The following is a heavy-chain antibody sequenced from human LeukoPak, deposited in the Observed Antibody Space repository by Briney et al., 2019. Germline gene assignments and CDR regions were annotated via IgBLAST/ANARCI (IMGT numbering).Heavy chain of an antibody. V-gene: IGHV3-23*01. CDR2: ISGSGGST. CDR1: GFTFSSYA. D-gene: IGHD6-13*01. CDR3: AKDQPAIAAAGPY. J-gene: IGHJ4*02. Sequence: GGSLRLSCAASGFTFSSYAMSWVRQAPGKGLEWVSGISGSGGSTYYADSVKGRFTISRDNSKNTLYLQVNSPRAEDTAVYYCAKDQPAIAAAGPYWGQGTLVTVSS.